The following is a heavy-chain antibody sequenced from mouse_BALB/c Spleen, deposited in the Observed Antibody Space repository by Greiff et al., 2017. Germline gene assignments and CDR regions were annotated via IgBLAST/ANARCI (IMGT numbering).Heavy chain of an antibody. CDR2: ISSGSSTI. Sequence: EVHLVESGGGLVQPGGSRKLSCAASGFTFSSFGMHWVRQAPEKGLEWVAYISSGSSTIYYADTVKGRFTISRDNPKNTLFLQMTSLRSEDTAMYYCARYYNDSSYDYAMDYWGQGTSVTVSS. CDR1: GFTFSSFG. J-gene: IGHJ4*01. CDR3: ARYYNDSSYDYAMDY. D-gene: IGHD1-1*01. V-gene: IGHV5-17*02.